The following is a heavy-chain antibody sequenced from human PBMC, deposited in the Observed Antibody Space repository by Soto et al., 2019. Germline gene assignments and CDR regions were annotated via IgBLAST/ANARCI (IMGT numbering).Heavy chain of an antibody. CDR2: VSHDGTLY. D-gene: IGHD2-8*02. J-gene: IGHJ4*02. CDR3: VKDRSDTWSFDN. CDR1: GFIYSSCA. V-gene: IGHV3-30*18. Sequence: QVQLVESGGGVVQPGRSLRLSCSASGFIYSSCAMHWVRQVPGKGLEWLAVVSHDGTLYPYADSVRGRFTISRDNSRKMLYLQMNSVRPDDTAVYYCVKDRSDTWSFDNWGQGTLVTVSS.